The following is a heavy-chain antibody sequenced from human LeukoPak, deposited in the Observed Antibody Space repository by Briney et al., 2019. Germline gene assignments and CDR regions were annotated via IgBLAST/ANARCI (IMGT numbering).Heavy chain of an antibody. Sequence: GASVKVSCKASGYTFTSYDINWVRQATGQGREWMGWMNPDSGNTGYAQKFQGRVTISRNTSASTAYMELSSLRSEDTAVYCCARAPYNSYYFDSSGYVADAFDIWGQGTMVTVSS. CDR1: GYTFTSYD. CDR3: ARAPYNSYYFDSSGYVADAFDI. D-gene: IGHD3-22*01. V-gene: IGHV1-8*01. J-gene: IGHJ3*02. CDR2: MNPDSGNT.